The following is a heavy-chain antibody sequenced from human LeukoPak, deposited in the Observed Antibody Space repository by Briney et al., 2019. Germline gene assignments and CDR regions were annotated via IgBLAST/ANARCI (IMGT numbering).Heavy chain of an antibody. CDR2: IYYSGST. D-gene: IGHD6-13*01. Sequence: PSETLSLTCTVSGGSIGSSSYYWGWIRQPPGKGLEWIGSIYYSGSTYYNPSLKSRVTISVDTSKNQFSLKLSSVTAADTAVYYCARHPPRRGIAAAAHDYWGQGTLVTVSS. CDR3: ARHPPRRGIAAAAHDY. V-gene: IGHV4-39*01. J-gene: IGHJ4*02. CDR1: GGSIGSSSYY.